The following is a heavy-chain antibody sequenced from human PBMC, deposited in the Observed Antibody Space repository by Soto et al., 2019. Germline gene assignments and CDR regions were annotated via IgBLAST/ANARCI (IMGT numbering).Heavy chain of an antibody. CDR3: AKLGFVLMELYYFHQ. J-gene: IGHJ4*02. CDR2: IGGNSAKT. Sequence: EVQLLESGGGLVQPGGSLRLSCTASGFTFSSYAMSWVRQAPGKELEWVSTIGGNSAKTNYAESVKGRFSISRDNSKNTVYLQLDSLRAEDTAVYFCAKLGFVLMELYYFHQWGQGTLVTVSS. D-gene: IGHD2-8*01. CDR1: GFTFSSYA. V-gene: IGHV3-23*01.